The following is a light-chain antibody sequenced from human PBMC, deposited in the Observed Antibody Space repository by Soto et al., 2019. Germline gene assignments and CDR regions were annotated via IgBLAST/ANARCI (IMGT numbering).Light chain of an antibody. CDR2: AAS. CDR1: QGISSY. V-gene: IGKV1-8*01. J-gene: IGKJ1*01. CDR3: QQYYSYHRT. Sequence: AIRMTQSPSSFSASTGDRVTITCRASQGISSYLAWYQQKPGKAPKLLIYAASTLQSGVPSRFSGSVSGTDFTLTISCLQYEDFETYYCQQYYSYHRTFGQGTKVDLK.